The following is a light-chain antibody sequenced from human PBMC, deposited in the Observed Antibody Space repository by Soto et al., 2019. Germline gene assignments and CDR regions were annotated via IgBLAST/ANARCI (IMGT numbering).Light chain of an antibody. CDR2: DVS. Sequence: HSVLTRPPSVFRSPGEPVTLPLPGNNNEVCGYNYVSWYQQHPGKAPKLMIYDVSKRPSGVPDRFSGSKSGNTASLTISGLQAEDEADYYCCSYAGSYTFNYVFGTGTKVTVL. J-gene: IGLJ1*01. CDR3: CSYAGSYTFNYV. V-gene: IGLV2-11*01. CDR1: NNEVCGYNY.